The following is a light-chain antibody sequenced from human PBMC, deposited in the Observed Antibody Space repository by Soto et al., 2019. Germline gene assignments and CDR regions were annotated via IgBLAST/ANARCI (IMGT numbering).Light chain of an antibody. Sequence: EIVSMQSPGTLSLSPGERATLSCRASQSVTSSYLAWYQQKPGQAPRLLIDGASRRATGIPDRFSGSGSGTDFTLTISRLEPEDFAVYYCQRYGSSPPLTFGGGTKVEIK. J-gene: IGKJ4*01. CDR1: QSVTSSY. CDR2: GAS. CDR3: QRYGSSPPLT. V-gene: IGKV3-20*01.